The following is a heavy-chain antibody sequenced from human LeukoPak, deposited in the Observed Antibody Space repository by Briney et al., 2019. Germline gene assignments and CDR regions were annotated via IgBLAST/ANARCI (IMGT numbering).Heavy chain of an antibody. CDR1: GFTFSSYA. J-gene: IGHJ4*02. D-gene: IGHD6-13*01. Sequence: GGSLRLSCAASGFTFSSYAMHWVRQAPGKGLEWVAVISYDGSNKYYADSVKGRFTISRDNSKNTLYLQMNSLRAEDTAVYYCAREDPAAAGYYFDYWGQGTLVTVSS. CDR2: ISYDGSNK. V-gene: IGHV3-30-3*01. CDR3: AREDPAAAGYYFDY.